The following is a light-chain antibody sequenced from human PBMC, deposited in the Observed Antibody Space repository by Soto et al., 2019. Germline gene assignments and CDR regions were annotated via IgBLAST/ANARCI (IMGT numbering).Light chain of an antibody. J-gene: IGLJ3*02. CDR1: SSDVGGYNY. CDR2: EVS. V-gene: IGLV2-14*01. CDR3: FSYTTSSTLV. Sequence: QSALTQPASVSGSAGQSITISCTGTSSDVGGYNYVSWYQQHPAKAPKLMIYEVSNRPSGVSHRFSGSKSGNTASLTISGLQAEDEADYYCFSYTTSSTLVFGGGTKLTVL.